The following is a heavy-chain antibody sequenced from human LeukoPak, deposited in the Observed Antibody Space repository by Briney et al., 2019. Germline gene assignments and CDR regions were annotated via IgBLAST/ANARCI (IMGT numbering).Heavy chain of an antibody. CDR1: GVTFSSYV. CDR2: ISGSGGGT. J-gene: IGHJ3*01. Sequence: GGSLRLSCEASGVTFSSYVMSWVRQAPGRGPEWVSGISGSGGGTYYADFVKGRFAISRDNSKNTLYLQMNSLRAEDSALYYCVQEGPRGLAFDVWGQGTRVTVSS. CDR3: VQEGPRGLAFDV. V-gene: IGHV3-23*01.